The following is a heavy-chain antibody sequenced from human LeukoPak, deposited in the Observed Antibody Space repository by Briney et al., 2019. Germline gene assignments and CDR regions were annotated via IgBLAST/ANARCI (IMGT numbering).Heavy chain of an antibody. D-gene: IGHD5-12*01. CDR3: TRGRPSGYDGRDYFDY. CDR2: IRSKAYGGTT. V-gene: IGHV3-49*03. Sequence: GGSLRLSCTASGFTFGDYAMSWFRQAPGKWLEWVGFIRSKAYGGTTEYAASVKGRFTISRDDSKSIAYLQMNSLKTEDTAVYYCTRGRPSGYDGRDYFDYWGQGTLVTVSS. CDR1: GFTFGDYA. J-gene: IGHJ4*02.